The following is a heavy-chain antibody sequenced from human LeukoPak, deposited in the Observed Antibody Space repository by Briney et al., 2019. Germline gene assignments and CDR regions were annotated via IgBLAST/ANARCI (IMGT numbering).Heavy chain of an antibody. J-gene: IGHJ4*02. Sequence: GGSLRLSCAASGFTFSSYWMSWVRQAPGKGLEWVANIKQDGSEKYYVDSVKGRFTISRDNARNSLYLQMNSLRAEDTAVYYCARERWIRVPDYWGQGTLVTVSS. CDR3: ARERWIRVPDY. D-gene: IGHD2-2*01. V-gene: IGHV3-7*01. CDR1: GFTFSSYW. CDR2: IKQDGSEK.